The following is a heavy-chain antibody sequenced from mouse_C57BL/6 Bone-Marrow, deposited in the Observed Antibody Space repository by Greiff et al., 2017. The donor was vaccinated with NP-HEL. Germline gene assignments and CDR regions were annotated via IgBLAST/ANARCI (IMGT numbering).Heavy chain of an antibody. CDR1: GFTFSSYA. CDR3: TREGYYFDY. CDR2: ISSGGDYI. V-gene: IGHV5-9-1*02. Sequence: EVKLVESGEGLVKPGGSLKLFCAASGFTFSSYAMSWVRQTPEKRLEWVAYISSGGDYIYYADTVKGRFTISRDNARNTLYLQMSSLKSEDTAMYYCTREGYYFDYWGQGTTLTVSS. D-gene: IGHD3-3*01. J-gene: IGHJ2*01.